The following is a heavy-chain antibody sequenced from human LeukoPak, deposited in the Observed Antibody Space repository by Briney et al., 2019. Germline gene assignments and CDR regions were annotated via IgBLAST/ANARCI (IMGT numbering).Heavy chain of an antibody. D-gene: IGHD6-19*01. J-gene: IGHJ4*02. V-gene: IGHV3-20*04. CDR2: INWNGGIT. Sequence: GRSLRLSCAASGFTLDDYGISWVRQAPGKGLEWVSGINWNGGITGYADSVKSRFTISRDNAKNSLYLQMNSLRAEDMALYYCARDRYSSGRSPAFDYWGQGTLVTVSS. CDR1: GFTLDDYG. CDR3: ARDRYSSGRSPAFDY.